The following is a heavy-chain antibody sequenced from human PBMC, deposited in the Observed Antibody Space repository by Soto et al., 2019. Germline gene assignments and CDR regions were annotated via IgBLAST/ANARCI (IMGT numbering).Heavy chain of an antibody. Sequence: EVQLVESGGGLVQPGGSLRLSCTGSEFTFRNHWMHWVRQAPGKGLVWVARINEDGSHTDHADSVKGRFGISRDKAKNPLFLQMNRLRADDTCLYYCVRGSSGWAGIDYWGQGTLLTVSS. CDR1: EFTFRNHW. CDR3: VRGSSGWAGIDY. J-gene: IGHJ4*02. CDR2: INEDGSHT. V-gene: IGHV3-74*01. D-gene: IGHD6-19*01.